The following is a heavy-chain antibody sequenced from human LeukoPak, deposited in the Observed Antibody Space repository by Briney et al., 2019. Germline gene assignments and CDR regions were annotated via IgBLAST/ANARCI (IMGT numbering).Heavy chain of an antibody. CDR3: AREPQLGYSGSFDY. D-gene: IGHD2-15*01. CDR2: ISAYNGNT. J-gene: IGHJ4*02. Sequence: ASVKVSCKASGYTFTSYGISWVRQAPGQGLEWMGWISAYNGNTNYAQKLQGIITMTTDTSTSTAYMELRSLRSDDTAVYYCAREPQLGYSGSFDYWGQGTLVTVSS. CDR1: GYTFTSYG. V-gene: IGHV1-18*01.